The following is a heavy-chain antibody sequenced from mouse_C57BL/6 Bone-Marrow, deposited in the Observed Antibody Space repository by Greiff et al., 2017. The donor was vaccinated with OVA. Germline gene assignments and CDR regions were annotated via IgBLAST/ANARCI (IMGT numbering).Heavy chain of an antibody. CDR2: INPNNGGT. Sequence: EVKLQQSGPELVKPGASVKISCKASGYTFTDYYMNWVKQSHGKSLEWIGDINPNNGGTSYNQKFKGKATLTVDKSSSTAYMELRSLTSEDSAVYYCARLADYYGLDYWGQGTTLTVSS. CDR1: GYTFTDYY. V-gene: IGHV1-26*01. J-gene: IGHJ2*01. D-gene: IGHD1-1*01. CDR3: ARLADYYGLDY.